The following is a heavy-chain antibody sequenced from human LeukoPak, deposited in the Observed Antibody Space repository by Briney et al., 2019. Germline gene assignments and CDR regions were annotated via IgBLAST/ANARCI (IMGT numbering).Heavy chain of an antibody. J-gene: IGHJ4*02. Sequence: GGSLRLSCAASGFTFSNYSMTWVRQAPGKGLEWVSSISSRSSYIYYADSVKGRFTISRDNAKNSLYLQMNSLRVEDTAVYYCATMSYYGSGTYLSRNYYFDHWGQGTLVTVSS. D-gene: IGHD3-10*01. CDR1: GFTFSNYS. V-gene: IGHV3-21*01. CDR2: ISSRSSYI. CDR3: ATMSYYGSGTYLSRNYYFDH.